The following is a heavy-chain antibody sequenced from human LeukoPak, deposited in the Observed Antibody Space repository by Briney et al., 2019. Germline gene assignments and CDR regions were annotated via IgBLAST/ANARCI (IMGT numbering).Heavy chain of an antibody. Sequence: ASVKVSCKASGYTFTSYGISCVRQAPVQGLEWMGWISADNGNTYYTQKFQGRVTFTTDTSTSRASMELRSLRSDDTAVYFCPRVDILTGYYFFDYWGQGTLVTVSS. V-gene: IGHV1-18*01. D-gene: IGHD3-9*01. CDR3: PRVDILTGYYFFDY. CDR2: ISADNGNT. J-gene: IGHJ4*02. CDR1: GYTFTSYG.